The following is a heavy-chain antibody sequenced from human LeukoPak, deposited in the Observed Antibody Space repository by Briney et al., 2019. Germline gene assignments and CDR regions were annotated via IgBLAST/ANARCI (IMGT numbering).Heavy chain of an antibody. J-gene: IGHJ4*02. D-gene: IGHD3-22*01. V-gene: IGHV3-43*02. CDR3: AEDRPYHYDSSGYYYGGPLDY. CDR1: GLGFDDYG. CDR2: ISGDGVNT. Sequence: GGSLRLSCVASGLGFDDYGMHWVRQAPGKGLEWVSLISGDGVNTYYADSVKGRFTISRDNSKNSLSLQMNSLRTEDTALYYCAEDRPYHYDSSGYYYGGPLDYWGQGTLVTVSS.